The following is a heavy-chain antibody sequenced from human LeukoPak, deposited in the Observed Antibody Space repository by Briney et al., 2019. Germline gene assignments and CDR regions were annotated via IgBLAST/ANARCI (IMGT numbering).Heavy chain of an antibody. CDR2: IYYSGST. CDR3: ARSTYYYDSSGYYSPRLAGSGAFDI. D-gene: IGHD3-22*01. CDR1: GGSISNYY. V-gene: IGHV4-59*12. Sequence: SETLSLTCTVSGGSISNYYWSWIRQPPGKGLEWIGYIYYSGSTNYNPSLKSRVTISVDRSKNQFSLKLSSVTAADTAVYYCARSTYYYDSSGYYSPRLAGSGAFDIWGQGTMVTVSS. J-gene: IGHJ3*02.